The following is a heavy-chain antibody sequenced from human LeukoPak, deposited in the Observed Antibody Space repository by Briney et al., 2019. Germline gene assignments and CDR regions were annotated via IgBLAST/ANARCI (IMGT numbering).Heavy chain of an antibody. CDR3: ARAPGWNYPYYFDY. D-gene: IGHD1-7*01. CDR1: GGSISSYY. J-gene: IGHJ4*02. CDR2: IYYSGST. Sequence: SETLSLTCTVSGGSISSYYWNWIRQPPGKGLEWIGYIYYSGSTNYNPSLKSRVTISVDTSKNQFSLKLSSVTAADTAVYYCARAPGWNYPYYFDYWGQGTLVTVSS. V-gene: IGHV4-59*01.